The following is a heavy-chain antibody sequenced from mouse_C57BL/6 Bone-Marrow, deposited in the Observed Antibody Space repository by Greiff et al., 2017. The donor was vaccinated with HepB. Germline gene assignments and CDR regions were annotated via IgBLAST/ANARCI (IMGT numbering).Heavy chain of an antibody. J-gene: IGHJ2*01. V-gene: IGHV1-58*01. CDR2: NYIGNGYT. CDR3: AGNWEGVDY. Sequence: EVQLQQPGAELVKPGASVKLSCKASGYTFTSYWMHWVKQRPGQGLEWIGYNYIGNGYTEYNEKFKGKATLTSDTSSSTAYMQLSSLTSEDSAIYFCAGNWEGVDYWGQGTTLTVSS. D-gene: IGHD4-1*01. CDR1: GYTFTSYW.